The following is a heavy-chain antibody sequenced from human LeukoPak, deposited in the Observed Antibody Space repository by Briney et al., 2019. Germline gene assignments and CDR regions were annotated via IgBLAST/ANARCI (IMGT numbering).Heavy chain of an antibody. CDR1: GFTFGDYA. J-gene: IGHJ4*02. V-gene: IGHV3-49*03. CDR3: TLKPYYYDNSGYYLYYFDY. D-gene: IGHD3-22*01. Sequence: GWSLRLSCTASGFTFGDYAMSWFRQAPGKGLEWVGFIRSKAYGGTTEYAASVKGRFTISRDDSKSIAYLQMNSLKTEDTAVYYCTLKPYYYDNSGYYLYYFDYWGQGTLVTVSS. CDR2: IRSKAYGGTT.